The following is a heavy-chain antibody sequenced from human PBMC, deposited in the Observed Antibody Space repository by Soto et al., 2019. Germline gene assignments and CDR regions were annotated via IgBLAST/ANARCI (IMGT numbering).Heavy chain of an antibody. CDR2: VIPIFGTA. J-gene: IGHJ6*02. D-gene: IGHD5-12*01. V-gene: IGHV1-69*06. CDR1: GGTFSSYA. Sequence: QVQLVQSGAEVKKPGSSVKVSCKASGGTFSSYAISWVRQAPGQGLEWIGGVIPIFGTANYAQKFQGRVKITADKSTITGCMKLSSLRSEDTAVYYCARRAGREMATIHDCYGMDVWGQGTTVSVSS. CDR3: ARRAGREMATIHDCYGMDV.